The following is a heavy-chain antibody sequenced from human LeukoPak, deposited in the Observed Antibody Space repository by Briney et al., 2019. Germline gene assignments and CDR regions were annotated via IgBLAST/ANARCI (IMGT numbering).Heavy chain of an antibody. CDR3: ASCSYYYFYMDV. V-gene: IGHV4-39*01. J-gene: IGHJ6*03. CDR1: GGSISSSDYY. CDR2: IYYSGST. D-gene: IGHD2-21*01. Sequence: SETLSLTCTVSGGSISSSDYYWGWIRQPPGKGLEWIGSIYYSGSTYYNPSLKSRVTISADTSKNQFSLKLSSVTAADTAVYFCASCSYYYFYMDVWGKGTTVTVSS.